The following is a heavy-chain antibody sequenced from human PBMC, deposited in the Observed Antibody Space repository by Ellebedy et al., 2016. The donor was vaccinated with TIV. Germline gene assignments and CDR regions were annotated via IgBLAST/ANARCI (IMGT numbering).Heavy chain of an antibody. Sequence: GESLKTSCAASGFSFRSYWMSWVRQAPGKGLEWVANIYQDGGVQYYVDSVKGRFTISRDTADNSLFLQMNSLRAEDTAVYYCARRGSYGDYAVQINSWFDTWGRGTLVAVSS. CDR3: ARRGSYGDYAVQINSWFDT. J-gene: IGHJ5*02. D-gene: IGHD3-16*01. CDR1: GFSFRSYW. V-gene: IGHV3-7*01. CDR2: IYQDGGVQ.